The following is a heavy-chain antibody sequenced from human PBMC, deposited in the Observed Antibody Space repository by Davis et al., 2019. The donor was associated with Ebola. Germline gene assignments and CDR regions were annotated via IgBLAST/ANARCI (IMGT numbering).Heavy chain of an antibody. D-gene: IGHD6-19*01. J-gene: IGHJ4*02. Sequence: SETLSLTCAVSGGSISSINWWSWVRQPPGKGLEWIGEIYHTGSTNYNPSLKSRVTISVDKSKNQFSLKLNSMTAADTAVYYCARVLPSGWFDYWGQGTLVTVSS. CDR3: ARVLPSGWFDY. V-gene: IGHV4-4*02. CDR2: IYHTGST. CDR1: GGSISSINW.